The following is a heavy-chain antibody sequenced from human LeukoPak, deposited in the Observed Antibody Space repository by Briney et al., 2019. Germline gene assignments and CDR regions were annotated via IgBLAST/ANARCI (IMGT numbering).Heavy chain of an antibody. J-gene: IGHJ4*02. CDR1: GGSISSSSYY. CDR3: ARSSRYYDYVWGSYRYTGHFDY. CDR2: INHSGST. Sequence: PSETLSLTCTVSGGSISSSSYYWGWIRQPPGKGLEWIGEINHSGSTNYNPSLKSRVTISVDTSKNQFSLKLSSVTAADTAVYYCARSSRYYDYVWGSYRYTGHFDYWGQGTLVTVSS. V-gene: IGHV4-39*07. D-gene: IGHD3-16*02.